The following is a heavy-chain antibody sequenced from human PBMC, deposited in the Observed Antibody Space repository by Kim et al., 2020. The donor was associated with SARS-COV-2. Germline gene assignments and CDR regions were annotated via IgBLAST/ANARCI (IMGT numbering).Heavy chain of an antibody. V-gene: IGHV3-53*04. CDR1: GFTVSSNY. CDR2: IYSGGST. CDR3: ARDVGYCSGGSGV. Sequence: GGSLRLSCAASGFTVSSNYMSWVRQAPGKGLEWVSVIYSGGSTYYADSVKGRFTISRHNSKNTLYLQMNSLRAEDTAVYYCARDVGYCSGGSGVWGQGTLVPVSS. J-gene: IGHJ4*02. D-gene: IGHD2-15*01.